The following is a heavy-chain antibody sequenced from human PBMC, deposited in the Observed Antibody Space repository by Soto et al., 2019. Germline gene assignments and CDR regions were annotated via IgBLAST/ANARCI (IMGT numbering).Heavy chain of an antibody. CDR3: AKDSVITMIFVAPPNAFYI. D-gene: IGHD3-22*01. Sequence: EVQLLESGGGLVQPGGSLRLSCAASGFTFSSYAMSWVRQALGKGLEWVSAISGSGGSTYYADSVKGRFTISRDNYKNSLYLQLNSLRAEDTAVYYCAKDSVITMIFVAPPNAFYIWGQGTMVTVSS. V-gene: IGHV3-23*01. CDR1: GFTFSSYA. CDR2: ISGSGGST. J-gene: IGHJ3*02.